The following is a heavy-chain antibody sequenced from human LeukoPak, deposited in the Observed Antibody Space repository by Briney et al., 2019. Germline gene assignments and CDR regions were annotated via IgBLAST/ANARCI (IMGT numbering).Heavy chain of an antibody. CDR2: IYTSGST. Sequence: TSETLSLTCTVSGGSISSGSYYWSWIRQPTGKGLEWIGRIYTSGSTNYNPPLKSRVTISVDTSKNQFSLKLSSVTAADTAVYYCARDGVGYCSSTSCHDAFDIWGQGTMVTVSS. CDR1: GGSISSGSYY. D-gene: IGHD2-2*01. V-gene: IGHV4-61*02. J-gene: IGHJ3*02. CDR3: ARDGVGYCSSTSCHDAFDI.